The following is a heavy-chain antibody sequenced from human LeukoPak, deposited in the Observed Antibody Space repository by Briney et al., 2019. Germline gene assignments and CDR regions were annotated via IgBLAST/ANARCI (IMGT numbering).Heavy chain of an antibody. V-gene: IGHV4-34*01. J-gene: IGHJ6*02. Sequence: SETLSLTCAVYGGSFSGYYWSWIRQPPGKGLEWSGEINHSGSTNYNPSLKRRVTISVDTSKNQFSLKLSSVPAADTAVYYCARGPYCSGGSCYRGMDVWGQGTTVTVSS. CDR3: ARGPYCSGGSCYRGMDV. CDR1: GGSFSGYY. CDR2: INHSGST. D-gene: IGHD2-15*01.